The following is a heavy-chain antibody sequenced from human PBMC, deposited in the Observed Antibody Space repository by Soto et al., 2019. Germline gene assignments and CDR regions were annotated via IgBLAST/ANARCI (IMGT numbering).Heavy chain of an antibody. D-gene: IGHD6-13*01. CDR3: ARAWTATAGWANWFDR. Sequence: QVQLQESGPGLVEPSQTLSLTCTVSGGSISGEGYYWSWIRQYSGRGLEWIGYIHYSGSTYYNPYLKSRVIISLDTSKTQFFLNLSSVTAADTAVYYCARAWTATAGWANWFDRWGQGTLVTVSS. CDR2: IHYSGST. V-gene: IGHV4-31*03. CDR1: GGSISGEGYY. J-gene: IGHJ5*02.